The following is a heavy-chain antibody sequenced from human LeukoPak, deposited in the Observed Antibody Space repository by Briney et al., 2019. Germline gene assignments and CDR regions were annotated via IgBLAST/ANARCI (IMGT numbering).Heavy chain of an antibody. CDR3: ASGLGDIYYFDY. CDR1: GYTFTSYG. CDR2: IGAYNGNT. Sequence: ASVKVSCKASGYTFTSYGISWVRQAPGQGLEWMGWIGAYNGNTNYAQKLQGRVTMTTDTSTSTAYMELRSLRSDDTAAYYCASGLGDIYYFDYWGQGTLVTVSS. D-gene: IGHD3-10*01. V-gene: IGHV1-18*01. J-gene: IGHJ4*02.